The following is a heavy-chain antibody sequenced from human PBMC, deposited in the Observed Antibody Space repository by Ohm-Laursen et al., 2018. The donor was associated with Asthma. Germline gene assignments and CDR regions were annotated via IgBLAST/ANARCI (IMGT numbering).Heavy chain of an antibody. V-gene: IGHV4-30-2*01. Sequence: TLSLTCAVSGGSISSGGYSWSWIRQPPGKGLEWIGYIYHSGSTYYNPSLKSRVTISVDTSKNQFSLKLSSVTAADTAVYYCASSFRGWYFDYWGQGNLVTVSS. CDR2: IYHSGST. D-gene: IGHD2/OR15-2a*01. CDR1: GGSISSGGYS. J-gene: IGHJ4*02. CDR3: ASSFRGWYFDY.